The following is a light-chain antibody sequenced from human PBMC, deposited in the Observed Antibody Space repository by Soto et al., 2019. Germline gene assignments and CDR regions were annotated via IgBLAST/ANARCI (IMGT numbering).Light chain of an antibody. CDR2: AAS. CDR3: QHYGSSPLT. J-gene: IGKJ4*01. CDR1: QSLLHSHGYHY. V-gene: IGKV2-28*01. Sequence: DIVMTQSPLFLPVTPGEPASISCRSSQSLLHSHGYHYLDWYLQNPGQPPRRLIYAASNRATGIPDRFSGSGSGTDFNLTISRLEPEDFAVYYCQHYGSSPLTFGGGTKVDNK.